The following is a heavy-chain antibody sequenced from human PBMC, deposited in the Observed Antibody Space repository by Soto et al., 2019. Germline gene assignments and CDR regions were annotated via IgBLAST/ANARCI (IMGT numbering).Heavy chain of an antibody. D-gene: IGHD3-16*01. CDR3: ARGVYSEGEQCPSYNWFAP. Sequence: PSETLSLTCAVYGGSFSGYYWSWIRQPPGKGLEWIGEINHSGSTNYNPSLRSRVTISVDTSKNQFSLKLNSVTAADTAVYYCARGVYSEGEQCPSYNWFAPWGQGTLVTVSS. CDR2: INHSGST. V-gene: IGHV4-34*01. J-gene: IGHJ5*02. CDR1: GGSFSGYY.